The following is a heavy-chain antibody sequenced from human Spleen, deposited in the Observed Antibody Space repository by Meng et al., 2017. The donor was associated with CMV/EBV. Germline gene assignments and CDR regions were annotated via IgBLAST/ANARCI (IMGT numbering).Heavy chain of an antibody. CDR3: ARGVASYYDFWSGYYLDYFDY. CDR1: GFSFSNYW. CDR2: IKEDGSET. J-gene: IGHJ4*02. D-gene: IGHD3-3*01. V-gene: IGHV3-7*01. Sequence: GESLKISCAASGFSFSNYWMTWIRQAPGKGLEWVATIKEDGSETYYADSVKGRFTISRDNAKNSLYLQMNSLRAEDTAVYYCARGVASYYDFWSGYYLDYFDYWGQGTLVTVSS.